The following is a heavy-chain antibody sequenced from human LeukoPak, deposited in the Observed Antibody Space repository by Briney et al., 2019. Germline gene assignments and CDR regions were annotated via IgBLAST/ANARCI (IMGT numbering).Heavy chain of an antibody. J-gene: IGHJ4*02. CDR3: AKDLGDYGDSYIDY. CDR1: GFTFSSYG. Sequence: GGSLRLSCAASGFTFSSYGVHWVRQAPGKGLEWVAVISYDGSNKYYADSVKGRFTISRDNSKNTLYLQMNSLRAEDTAVYYCAKDLGDYGDSYIDYWGQGTLVTVSS. D-gene: IGHD4-17*01. CDR2: ISYDGSNK. V-gene: IGHV3-30*18.